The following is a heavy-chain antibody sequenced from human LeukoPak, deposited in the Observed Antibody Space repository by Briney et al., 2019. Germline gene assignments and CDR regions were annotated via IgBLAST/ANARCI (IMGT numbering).Heavy chain of an antibody. V-gene: IGHV4-4*07. J-gene: IGHJ4*02. CDR3: ARGAVTTGYFDY. D-gene: IGHD4-17*01. CDR1: GASISSYY. Sequence: SETLSLTCTVSGASISSYYWGWIRQPAGRGLGWIGRIYTNGSTTNKPSLTGRVTISVDTSKNHFSLKLSSVTPADTAVYFCARGAVTTGYFDYWGQGTLVTVSS. CDR2: IYTNGST.